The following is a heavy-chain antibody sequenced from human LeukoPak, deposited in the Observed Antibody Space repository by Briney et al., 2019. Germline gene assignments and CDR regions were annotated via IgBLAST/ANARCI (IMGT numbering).Heavy chain of an antibody. D-gene: IGHD5-24*01. J-gene: IGHJ4*02. CDR2: IYYSGST. CDR3: ARREMATSGYFDY. Sequence: PSETLSLTCTVSGGSISSGGYYWSWIRQHPGKGLEWIGYIYYSGSTYYNPSLKSRVTISVDTSKNQFSLKLSSVTAADTAVYYCARREMATSGYFDYWGQGTLVTVSS. V-gene: IGHV4-31*03. CDR1: GGSISSGGYY.